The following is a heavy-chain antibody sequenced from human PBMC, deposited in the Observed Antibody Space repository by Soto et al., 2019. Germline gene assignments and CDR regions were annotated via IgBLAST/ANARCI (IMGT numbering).Heavy chain of an antibody. CDR3: ARGYPRSILSTSLTTSYWFDS. CDR2: INHRGTT. Sequence: QVQLQQWGTGLLKPSETLSLHCAVYGESLRGYYWSWIRQTPAMGLEWIGEINHRGTTNHDSSLKSLAIISIHTSKTQVSLRLNYVTAADTAVYYCARGYPRSILSTSLTTSYWFDSWGQGTLVTVSS. V-gene: IGHV4-34*04. J-gene: IGHJ5*01. D-gene: IGHD2-21*01. CDR1: GESLRGYY.